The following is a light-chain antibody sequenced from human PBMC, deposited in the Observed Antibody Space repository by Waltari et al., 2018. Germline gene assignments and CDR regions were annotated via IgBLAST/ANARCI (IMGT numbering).Light chain of an antibody. CDR1: QSVSIN. J-gene: IGKJ2*01. V-gene: IGKV3-15*01. CDR2: GTS. Sequence: EIVMTQSSATLSVSPGERATLSCRASQSVSINLAWYQQKPGQAPRLLIHGTSTRATGIPDRFSGSGSGTDFTLTISSLQPEDFAVYYCQQYDNWPTYTFGQGTKLEIK. CDR3: QQYDNWPTYT.